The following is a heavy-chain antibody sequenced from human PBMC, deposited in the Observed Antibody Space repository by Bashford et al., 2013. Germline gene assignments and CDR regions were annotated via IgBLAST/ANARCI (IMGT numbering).Heavy chain of an antibody. D-gene: IGHD1-26*01. CDR1: GYSFPNYW. J-gene: IGHJ4*02. Sequence: GESLKISCKGSGYSFPNYWIAWVRQMPGKGLEWMGIIYPGDSDTRYSPSFQGQVIISADKSINTAYLQWSSLKASDTAMYYCARRTVGAVRYSDYWGQGTLVTVSS. V-gene: IGHV5-51*01. CDR3: ARRTVGAVRYSDY. CDR2: IYPGDSDT.